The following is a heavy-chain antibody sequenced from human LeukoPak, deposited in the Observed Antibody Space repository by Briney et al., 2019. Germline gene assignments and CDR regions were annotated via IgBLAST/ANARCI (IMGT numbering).Heavy chain of an antibody. J-gene: IGHJ6*04. CDR1: GGTFSSYA. D-gene: IGHD2-2*01. CDR2: IIPIFGTA. CDR3: AGRNDQTYYYYGMDV. V-gene: IGHV1-69*13. Sequence: ASVKVSCKASGGTFSSYAISWVRQAPGQGLEWMGGIIPIFGTANYAQKFQGRVTIIADESTSTAYMELSSLRSEDTAVYYCAGRNDQTYYYYGMDVWGKGTTVTVSS.